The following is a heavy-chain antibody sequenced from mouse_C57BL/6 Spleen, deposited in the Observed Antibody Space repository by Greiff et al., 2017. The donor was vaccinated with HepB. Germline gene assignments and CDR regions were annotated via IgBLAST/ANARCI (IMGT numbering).Heavy chain of an antibody. CDR1: GFTFSDYY. J-gene: IGHJ2*01. CDR2: ISNGGGST. CDR3: AGDYFDY. Sequence: EVMLVESGGGLVQPGGSLKLSCAASGFTFSDYYMYWVRQTPEKRLEWVAYISNGGGSTYYPDTVKGRFTISRDNAKNTLYLQMSRLKSEDTAMYYCAGDYFDYWGQGTTLTVSS. V-gene: IGHV5-12*01.